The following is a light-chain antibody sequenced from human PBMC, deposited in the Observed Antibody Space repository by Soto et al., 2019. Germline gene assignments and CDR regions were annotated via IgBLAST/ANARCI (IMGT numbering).Light chain of an antibody. CDR3: SSYTSSSTLYV. V-gene: IGLV2-14*01. Sequence: QSVLTQPASVSGSLGQSITISCTGTSSDVGGYNYVSWYQQHPGKAPKLMIYDVSNRPSGVSNRFSGSKSGNTASLTISGLQAEDEADYYCSSYTSSSTLYVFGTETKVTVL. CDR2: DVS. CDR1: SSDVGGYNY. J-gene: IGLJ1*01.